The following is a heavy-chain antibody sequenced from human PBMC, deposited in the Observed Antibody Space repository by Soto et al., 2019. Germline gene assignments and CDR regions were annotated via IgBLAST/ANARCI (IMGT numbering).Heavy chain of an antibody. J-gene: IGHJ4*02. D-gene: IGHD1-26*01. CDR3: ARAEELQGELY. CDR1: GYSISSGYS. V-gene: IGHV4-38-2*01. CDR2: IYHSGRT. Sequence: SETLSLTCAVSGYSISSGYSWGWIRQPPGKGLEWIGSIYHSGRTYYNPALKSRVTISVDTSKNKFSLKLSSVNAADTAVYYCARAEELQGELYWGQGTMVTVS.